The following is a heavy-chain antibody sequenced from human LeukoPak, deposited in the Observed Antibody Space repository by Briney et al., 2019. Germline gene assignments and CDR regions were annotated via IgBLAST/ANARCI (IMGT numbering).Heavy chain of an antibody. CDR3: ARVGAKYCGGDCYYDY. Sequence: ASVKVSCKTSGYTFIGHYMHWVRQAPGQGLEWMGSINPNSGDTNFAQKFQGRVTLTRDTSISTAYMELSRLRSDDTAVYYCARVGAKYCGGDCYYDYWGQGTLVTVSS. CDR1: GYTFIGHY. J-gene: IGHJ4*02. D-gene: IGHD2-21*02. V-gene: IGHV1-2*02. CDR2: INPNSGDT.